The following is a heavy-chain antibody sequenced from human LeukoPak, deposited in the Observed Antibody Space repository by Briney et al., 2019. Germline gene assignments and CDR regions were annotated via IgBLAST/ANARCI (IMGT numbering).Heavy chain of an antibody. CDR2: IKEDGSEK. D-gene: IGHD1-1*01. V-gene: IGHV3-7*01. CDR1: GFTFSNYW. CDR3: ASGRHLEY. Sequence: GGSLSLSCAASGFTFSNYWMSWVRQAPGKGLEWVANIKEDGSEKYYVDSVKGRFTISRDNARNSLYLQMNSLRAEDTAVYYCASGRHLEYWGQGTLVTVSP. J-gene: IGHJ4*02.